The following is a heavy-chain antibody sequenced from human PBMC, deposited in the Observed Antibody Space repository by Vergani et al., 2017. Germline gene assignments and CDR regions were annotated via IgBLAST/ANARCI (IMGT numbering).Heavy chain of an antibody. J-gene: IGHJ4*02. V-gene: IGHV3-21*02. CDR1: EFTFSSYS. Sequence: EVQLLESGGGLVQPGGSLRLTCAASEFTFSSYSMNWVRQAPGKGLEWVSSISSSSSYIYYADSVKGRFTISRDNAKNSLYLQMNSLRAEDTAVYYCARRPVAGNFDYWGQGTLVTVSS. D-gene: IGHD6-19*01. CDR2: ISSSSSYI. CDR3: ARRPVAGNFDY.